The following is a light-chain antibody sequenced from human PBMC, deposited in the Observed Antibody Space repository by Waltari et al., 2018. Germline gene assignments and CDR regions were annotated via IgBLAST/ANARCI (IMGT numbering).Light chain of an antibody. CDR2: KVS. J-gene: IGKJ3*01. Sequence: DVVMTQSPLSLPVTLGQPASISCRSSQSLIHSDGNTYLIWFHQRPGQSPRRLIYKVSNRDSGVPDRFSGSGSGADFTLRISRVEAEDGGLYYGMQGAHWPPTFGPGTKVDFK. CDR3: MQGAHWPPT. CDR1: QSLIHSDGNTY. V-gene: IGKV2-30*02.